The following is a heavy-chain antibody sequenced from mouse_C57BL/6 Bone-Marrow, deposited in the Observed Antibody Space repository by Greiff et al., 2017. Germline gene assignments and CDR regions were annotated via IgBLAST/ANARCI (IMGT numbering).Heavy chain of an antibody. CDR3: ARHYYCSRYYFDY. CDR1: GFTFSSYG. Sequence: EVNLVESGGDLVKPGGSLKLSCAASGFTFSSYGMSWVRQTPDKRLEWVATISSGGSYTYYPDSVKGRFTISRDNAKNTLYLQMSSLKSEDTAMYYCARHYYCSRYYFDYWGQGTTLTVSS. CDR2: ISSGGSYT. J-gene: IGHJ2*01. V-gene: IGHV5-6*01. D-gene: IGHD1-1*01.